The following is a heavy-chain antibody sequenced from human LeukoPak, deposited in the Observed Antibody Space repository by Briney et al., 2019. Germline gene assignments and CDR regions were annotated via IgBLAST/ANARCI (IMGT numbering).Heavy chain of an antibody. CDR3: ARDKGTTCIDN. J-gene: IGHJ4*02. CDR2: ISSSGGST. CDR1: GFTFNTYA. Sequence: GESLRLSCAASGFTFNTYAMSWVRQAPGKGLEWVSAISSSGGSTFHADSVKGRFTISRDNSKNTVYLQMNSLRTDDTAVYYCARDKGTTCIDNWGQGALVTVSS. V-gene: IGHV3-23*01. D-gene: IGHD4-17*01.